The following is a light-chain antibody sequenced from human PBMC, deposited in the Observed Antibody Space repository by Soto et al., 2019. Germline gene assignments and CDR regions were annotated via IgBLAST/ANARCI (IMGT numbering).Light chain of an antibody. CDR2: DAS. V-gene: IGKV1-5*01. CDR1: QSITNW. Sequence: DIHMTQSPSTLSASVGDRVTITCRASQSITNWLAWYQQKPGKAPKLLIYDASTLESGVPSRFSGSGSGTEFTLTISSLQPDDFATYYCQQYNSYSPTFGQGTKVDIK. CDR3: QQYNSYSPT. J-gene: IGKJ1*01.